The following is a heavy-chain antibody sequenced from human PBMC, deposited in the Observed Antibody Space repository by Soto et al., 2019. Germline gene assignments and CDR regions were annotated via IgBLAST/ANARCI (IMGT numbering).Heavy chain of an antibody. D-gene: IGHD6-13*01. CDR1: GYSFTSYW. V-gene: IGHV5-51*01. CDR3: ARTAAAGKYYCGMDV. CDR2: IYPGDSDT. Sequence: GESLKISCKGSGYSFTSYWIGWVRQMPGKGLECMGIIYPGDSDTRYSPSFQGQVTISADKSISTAYLQWSSLKASDTAMYYCARTAAAGKYYCGMDVWGQGTTLTVSS. J-gene: IGHJ6*01.